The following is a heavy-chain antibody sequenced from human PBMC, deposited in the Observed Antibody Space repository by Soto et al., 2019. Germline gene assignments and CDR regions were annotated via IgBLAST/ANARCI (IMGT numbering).Heavy chain of an antibody. D-gene: IGHD6-6*01. CDR2: ITWNGGNI. Sequence: EAQLVESGGGLIQPGGSLRLSCAVSGFTFADFAMHWVRQAPGKGLEWVASITWNGGNIDYGDSVRGLFTISRDNARGSLYLQMNTLTPEDTALYYCAKDLLKGSRSSTYYHFYGLDVWGQGTTVTVS. CDR1: GFTFADFA. J-gene: IGHJ6*02. V-gene: IGHV3-9*01. CDR3: AKDLLKGSRSSTYYHFYGLDV.